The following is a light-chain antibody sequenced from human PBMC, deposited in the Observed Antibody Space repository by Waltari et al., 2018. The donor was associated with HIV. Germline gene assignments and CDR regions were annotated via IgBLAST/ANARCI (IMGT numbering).Light chain of an antibody. CDR1: QSVLYSSNNKNY. J-gene: IGKJ2*01. CDR2: WAS. V-gene: IGKV4-1*01. CDR3: QQYYSTPHT. Sequence: DIVMTQYPDSLAVSLGERATINCKSSQSVLYSSNNKNYLAWYQQKPGQPPKLLIYWASTRESGVPDRFSGSGSGTDFTLTISSLQAEDVAVYYCQQYYSTPHTFGQGTKLEIK.